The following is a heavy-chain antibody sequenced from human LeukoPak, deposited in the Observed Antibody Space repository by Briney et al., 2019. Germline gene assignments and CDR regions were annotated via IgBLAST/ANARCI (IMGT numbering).Heavy chain of an antibody. D-gene: IGHD3-22*01. V-gene: IGHV1-46*01. J-gene: IGHJ4*02. Sequence: ASVKVSCKAFRYTFTSNYMHWVRQAPGQGPEWMGVISPSGGSTTYAQKFQGRVTITADESTSTAYMELSSLRSEDTAVYYCARDSPTDGNYYDSSGYYSYWGQGTLVTVSS. CDR1: RYTFTSNY. CDR3: ARDSPTDGNYYDSSGYYSY. CDR2: ISPSGGST.